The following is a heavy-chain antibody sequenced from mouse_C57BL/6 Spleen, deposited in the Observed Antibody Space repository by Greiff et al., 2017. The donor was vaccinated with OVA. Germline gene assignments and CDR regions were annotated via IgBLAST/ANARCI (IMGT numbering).Heavy chain of an antibody. D-gene: IGHD1-1*01. V-gene: IGHV1-15*01. J-gene: IGHJ2*01. CDR2: IDPETGGT. CDR1: GYTFTDYE. CDR3: TRPSSYPLYFDY. Sequence: QVQLQQSGAELVRPGASVTLSCKASGYTFTDYEMHWVKQTPVHGLEWIGAIDPETGGTAYNQKFKGKAILTADKSSSTAYMELRSLTSEDSAVYYCTRPSSYPLYFDYWGQGTTLTVSS.